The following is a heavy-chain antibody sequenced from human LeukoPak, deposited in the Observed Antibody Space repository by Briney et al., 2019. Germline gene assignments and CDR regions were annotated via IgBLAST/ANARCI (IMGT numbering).Heavy chain of an antibody. J-gene: IGHJ6*03. Sequence: NTSETLSLTCTVSGGSISSHYWSWIRQPPGKGLEWIGYIYYSGSTNYNPSLKSRVTISVDTSKNQFSLKLSSVTAADTAVYYCARVGYSSSWYDYYYYYMDVWGKGTTVTVSS. CDR3: ARVGYSSSWYDYYYYYMDV. CDR2: IYYSGST. CDR1: GGSISSHY. V-gene: IGHV4-59*11. D-gene: IGHD6-13*01.